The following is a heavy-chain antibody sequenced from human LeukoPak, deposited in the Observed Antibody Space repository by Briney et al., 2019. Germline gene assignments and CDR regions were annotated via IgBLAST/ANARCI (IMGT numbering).Heavy chain of an antibody. Sequence: SETLSLTCAVYGVSFSGYYWSWIRQPPGKGLEWIGEINHSGSTNYNPSLKSRVTISVDTSKNQFSLKLTSVTAADTAVYYCARYDSSGYSNYFDYWGQGTLVTVSS. CDR2: INHSGST. J-gene: IGHJ4*02. V-gene: IGHV4-34*01. CDR1: GVSFSGYY. CDR3: ARYDSSGYSNYFDY. D-gene: IGHD3-22*01.